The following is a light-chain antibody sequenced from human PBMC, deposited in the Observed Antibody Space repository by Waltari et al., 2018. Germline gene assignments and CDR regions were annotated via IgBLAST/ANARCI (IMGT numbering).Light chain of an antibody. J-gene: IGKJ1*01. CDR3: QQYYSPPWT. V-gene: IGKV4-1*01. CDR2: WAS. Sequence: DIVMTQSPDSLAVSLGERATINCQSSQSVLYSSNNNNYLAWYQQIPGQPPKLLIYWASTRESGVPDRFSGSGSGTDFTLTISSLQAEDVAVYYCQQYYSPPWTFGQGTKVEIK. CDR1: QSVLYSSNNNNY.